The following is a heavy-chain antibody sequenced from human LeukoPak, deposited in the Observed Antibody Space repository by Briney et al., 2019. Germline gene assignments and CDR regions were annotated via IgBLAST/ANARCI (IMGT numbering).Heavy chain of an antibody. CDR1: GYTFTGHY. V-gene: IGHV1-2*02. Sequence: ASVKVSCKASGYTFTGHYIHWVRQAPGQGLEWMGWINPNSGGTNNAQKFQGRVTMTRDTSITTAYMELSRLRSDDTAVYYCARVPEGETASLHYFDYWGQGTLVTVSS. CDR3: ARVPEGETASLHYFDY. J-gene: IGHJ4*02. D-gene: IGHD2-21*02. CDR2: INPNSGGT.